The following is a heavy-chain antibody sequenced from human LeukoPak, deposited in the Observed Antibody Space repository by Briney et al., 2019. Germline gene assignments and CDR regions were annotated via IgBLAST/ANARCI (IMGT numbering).Heavy chain of an antibody. Sequence: SETLSLTCTVSGGSISSYHGIWLRQPAGKGLEWIGRIYTSGSTNYNPSLKRRVTMSVDTSKNQFSLKLSSVTAADTAVYYCARSIAVAGKVNYFDYGGQGTLVTVS. CDR1: GGSISSYH. V-gene: IGHV4-4*07. CDR3: ARSIAVAGKVNYFDY. J-gene: IGHJ4*02. CDR2: IYTSGST. D-gene: IGHD6-19*01.